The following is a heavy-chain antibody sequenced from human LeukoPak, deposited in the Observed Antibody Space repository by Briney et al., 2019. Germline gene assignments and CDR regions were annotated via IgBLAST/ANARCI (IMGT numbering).Heavy chain of an antibody. CDR2: ISGSGGST. CDR3: AKDISPIAVAGRSSNYYYYGMDV. J-gene: IGHJ6*02. D-gene: IGHD6-19*01. Sequence: PGGSLRLSCAASGFTFSGFWMHWVRQAPGKGLEWVSAISGSGGSTYYADSVKGRFTISRDNSKNTLYLQMNSLRAEDTAVYYCAKDISPIAVAGRSSNYYYYGMDVWGQGTTVTVSS. V-gene: IGHV3-23*01. CDR1: GFTFSGFW.